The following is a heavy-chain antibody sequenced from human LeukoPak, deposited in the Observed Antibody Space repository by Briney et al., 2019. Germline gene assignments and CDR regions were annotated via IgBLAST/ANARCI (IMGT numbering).Heavy chain of an antibody. CDR1: GFTFSNFA. Sequence: PGGSLRLSCAASGFTFSNFAMSWVRQAPGKGLEWVSAISGSGGSTYYADSVKGRFTISRDNSKNTLYLQMNSLRAEDTAVYYCAKDLVPLLYYYDSSGYQNNFDYWGQGTLVTVSS. CDR3: AKDLVPLLYYYDSSGYQNNFDY. D-gene: IGHD3-22*01. V-gene: IGHV3-23*01. CDR2: ISGSGGST. J-gene: IGHJ4*02.